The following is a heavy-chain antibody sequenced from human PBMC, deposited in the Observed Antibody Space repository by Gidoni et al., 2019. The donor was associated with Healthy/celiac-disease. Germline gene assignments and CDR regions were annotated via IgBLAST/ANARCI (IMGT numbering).Heavy chain of an antibody. J-gene: IGHJ6*04. V-gene: IGHV4-30-2*01. CDR2: IYHSGST. D-gene: IGHD3-16*01. Sequence: QLQLQESGSGLVQPSQTLSLTCAVSGGSISSGGYSWSWIRQPPGKALEWIGYIYHSGSTYYNPSLKSRVTISVDRSKNQFSLKLSSVTAADTAVYYCASRGRFGYYGMDVWGKGTTVTVSS. CDR3: ASRGRFGYYGMDV. CDR1: GGSISSGGYS.